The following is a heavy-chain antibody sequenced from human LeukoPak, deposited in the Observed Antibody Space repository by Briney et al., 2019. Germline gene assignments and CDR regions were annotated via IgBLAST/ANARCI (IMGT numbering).Heavy chain of an antibody. Sequence: GESLRLSCAASGFTFSSYAMSWVRQAPGKGLEWVSAISGSGGSTYYADSVKGRFTISRDNSKNTLYLQMNSLRAEDTAVYYCAKDLAVLVPAAISGPFDYWGQGTLVTVSS. CDR2: ISGSGGST. CDR1: GFTFSSYA. CDR3: AKDLAVLVPAAISGPFDY. V-gene: IGHV3-23*01. J-gene: IGHJ4*02. D-gene: IGHD2-2*01.